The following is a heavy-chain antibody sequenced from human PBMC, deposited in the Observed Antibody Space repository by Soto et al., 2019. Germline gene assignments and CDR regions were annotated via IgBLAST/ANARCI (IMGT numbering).Heavy chain of an antibody. D-gene: IGHD3-3*01. CDR3: AKSPPSYDFWSGDFDY. J-gene: IGHJ4*02. CDR2: ISGSGGST. CDR1: GFTFSSYA. V-gene: IGHV3-23*01. Sequence: SLRLSCAASGFTFSSYAMSWVRQAPGKGLEWVSAISGSGGSTYYADSVKGRFTISRDNSKNTLYLQMNSLRAEDTAVYYCAKSPPSYDFWSGDFDYWGQGTLVTVSS.